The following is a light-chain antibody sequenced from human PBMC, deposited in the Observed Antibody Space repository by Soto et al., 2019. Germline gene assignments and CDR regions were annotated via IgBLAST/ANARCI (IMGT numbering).Light chain of an antibody. CDR2: KAS. J-gene: IGKJ2*01. Sequence: DIQMTQSPSTLSASVGDRVTITCRTSQSIGSWLAWYQQKPGKAPKLLIYKASSLETGVPSRFSGSGSGTEFTITISSLQPDDFATYYCQQYNSYATFGQGTKLEI. CDR3: QQYNSYAT. V-gene: IGKV1-5*03. CDR1: QSIGSW.